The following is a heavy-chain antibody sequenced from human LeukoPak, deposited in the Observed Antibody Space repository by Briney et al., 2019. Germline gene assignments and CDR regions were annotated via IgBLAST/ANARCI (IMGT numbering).Heavy chain of an antibody. V-gene: IGHV1-18*01. CDR2: ISAYNGNT. CDR3: ARVRFLEWDRGDWFDP. D-gene: IGHD3-3*01. Sequence: ASVKVSCKASGYTFTSYGISWVRQAPGQGLEWMGWISAYNGNTNYAQKLQGRGTMTTDTSTSTAYMELRSLRSDDTAVYYCARVRFLEWDRGDWFDPWGQGTLVTVSS. J-gene: IGHJ5*02. CDR1: GYTFTSYG.